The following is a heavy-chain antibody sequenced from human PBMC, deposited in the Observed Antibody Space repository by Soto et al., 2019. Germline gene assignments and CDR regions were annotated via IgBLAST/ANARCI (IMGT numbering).Heavy chain of an antibody. CDR3: AREKDGMDV. V-gene: IGHV3-33*01. CDR2: IWYDGSNK. Sequence: QVQLVESGGGVVQPGRSLRLSCAASGFTFTSYGIHWVRQAPGRGLEWVAVIWYDGSNKYYADSVKGRFTISRDNSKNTVYLQMNSLRAEDTALYYCAREKDGMDVLGQGTTVTVSS. D-gene: IGHD2-15*01. CDR1: GFTFTSYG. J-gene: IGHJ6*02.